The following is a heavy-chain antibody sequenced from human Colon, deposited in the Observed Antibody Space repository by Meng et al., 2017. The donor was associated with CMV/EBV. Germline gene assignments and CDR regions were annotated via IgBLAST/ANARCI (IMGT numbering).Heavy chain of an antibody. CDR1: GFTFSRYW. J-gene: IGHJ4*02. D-gene: IGHD2-8*01. Sequence: GESLKISCAASGFTFSRYWMSWVRQAPGEGLEWVANINPNANANYYVDSVKGRFTISRDNAKSSLFLQMASLRAEDTAVYYCARIFCTTTDCYYDYWGRGTLVTVSS. V-gene: IGHV3-7*01. CDR2: INPNANAN. CDR3: ARIFCTTTDCYYDY.